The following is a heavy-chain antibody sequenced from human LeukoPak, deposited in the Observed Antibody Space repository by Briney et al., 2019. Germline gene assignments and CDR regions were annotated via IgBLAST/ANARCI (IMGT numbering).Heavy chain of an antibody. Sequence: ASVKVSCKASGGTFSSYAISWVRQAPGQGLEWMGGIIPIFGTANYAQKFQGRVTITTDESTSTAYMELSSLRSEDTAVYYCARGYSSSWPDHYYYSMDVWGKGTTVTVSS. J-gene: IGHJ6*03. V-gene: IGHV1-69*05. CDR2: IIPIFGTA. CDR3: ARGYSSSWPDHYYYSMDV. CDR1: GGTFSSYA. D-gene: IGHD6-13*01.